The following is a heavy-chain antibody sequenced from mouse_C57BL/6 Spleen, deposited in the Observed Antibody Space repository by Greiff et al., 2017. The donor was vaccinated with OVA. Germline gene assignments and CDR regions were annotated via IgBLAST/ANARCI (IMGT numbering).Heavy chain of an antibody. J-gene: IGHJ2*01. CDR2: ISSGSSTI. Sequence: EVQLQESGGGLVKPGGSLKLSCAASGFTFSDYGMHWVRQAPEKGLEWVAYISSGSSTIYYADTVKGRFTISRDNAKNTLFLQMTSLRSEDTAMYYCARLGGTDYWGQGTTLTVSP. V-gene: IGHV5-17*01. CDR3: ARLGGTDY. D-gene: IGHD4-1*01. CDR1: GFTFSDYG.